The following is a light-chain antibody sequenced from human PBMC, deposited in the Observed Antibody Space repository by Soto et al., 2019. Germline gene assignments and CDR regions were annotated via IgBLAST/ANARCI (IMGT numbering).Light chain of an antibody. V-gene: IGLV2-14*03. J-gene: IGLJ1*01. CDR1: SSDVGNYNY. Sequence: QCVLTQPASVSGSPGQSITISCTGASSDVGNYNYVSWYQQHPGKAPKLIIYDVSNRPSGVSNRFSGSKSGNTASLTISGLQAEDEADYYCSSYTSSTTLYVFGTGTKVTVL. CDR2: DVS. CDR3: SSYTSSTTLYV.